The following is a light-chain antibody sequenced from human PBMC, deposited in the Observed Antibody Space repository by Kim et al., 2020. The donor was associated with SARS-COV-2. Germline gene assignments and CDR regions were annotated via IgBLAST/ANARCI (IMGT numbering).Light chain of an antibody. J-gene: IGKJ3*01. V-gene: IGKV3-20*01. Sequence: EIVLTQSPGTLSLSPGERATLSCRASQSLSSSYLAWYQQKPGQARRLLIYGSSSRATGIADRFSGSASGTDFTITISRLAPEDFALYYRQQYGSSPAFGPGTKVDIK. CDR3: QQYGSSPA. CDR2: GSS. CDR1: QSLSSSY.